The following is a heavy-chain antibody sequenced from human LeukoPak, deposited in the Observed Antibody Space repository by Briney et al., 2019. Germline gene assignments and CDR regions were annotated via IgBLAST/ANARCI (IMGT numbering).Heavy chain of an antibody. V-gene: IGHV4-4*07. Sequence: PSETLSLTCTVSGGSVSSYYCGCIRQPAGNGLEWIGRMYISGSTKYNPSLKSRVTMSIDTSRNQLSLKLSSVTAADTAVYYCARDNGYTSGWGPPSDYWGQGTLVPVYS. CDR3: ARDNGYTSGWGPPSDY. CDR1: GGSVSSYY. CDR2: MYISGST. D-gene: IGHD6-19*01. J-gene: IGHJ4*02.